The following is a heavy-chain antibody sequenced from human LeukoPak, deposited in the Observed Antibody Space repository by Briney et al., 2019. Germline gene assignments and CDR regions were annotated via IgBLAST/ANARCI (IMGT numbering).Heavy chain of an antibody. J-gene: IGHJ4*02. CDR1: GFTFSGYE. CDR3: ARDRSGGNWYFDY. V-gene: IGHV3-48*03. CDR2: IGSSGSTT. Sequence: PGGSLRLSCAASGFTFSGYEMNWVRQAPGKGLEWISLIGSSGSTTYYADSVKGRFTISRDNAENSLYLQMNSLRAEDTAVYYCARDRSGGNWYFDYWGRGTLVTVSS. D-gene: IGHD2-15*01.